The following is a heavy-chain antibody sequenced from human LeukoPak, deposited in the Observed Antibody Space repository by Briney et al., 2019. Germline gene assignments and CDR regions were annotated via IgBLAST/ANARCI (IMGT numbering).Heavy chain of an antibody. Sequence: ASVKVSCKASGYTFISYDINWVRQATGQGLEWMGWMNPNSGNTGYAQKFQGRVTMTRNTSISTAYMELSSLRSEDTAVYYCARLPPRYSSSLIPWFDPWGQGTLVTVSS. CDR1: GYTFISYD. D-gene: IGHD6-13*01. J-gene: IGHJ5*02. CDR3: ARLPPRYSSSLIPWFDP. CDR2: MNPNSGNT. V-gene: IGHV1-8*01.